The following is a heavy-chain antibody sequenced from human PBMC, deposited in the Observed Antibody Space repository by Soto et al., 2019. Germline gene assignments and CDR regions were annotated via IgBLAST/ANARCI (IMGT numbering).Heavy chain of an antibody. V-gene: IGHV1-2*02. CDR1: GYTFTGYY. J-gene: IGHJ4*02. D-gene: IGHD3-3*01. CDR2: INPNSGGT. CDR3: ARVLNSYDFWSGYYGHY. Sequence: ASVKVSCKASGYTFTGYYMHWVRQAPGRGLEWMGWINPNSGGTNYAQKFQGRVTMTRDTSISTAYMELSSLRSEDTAVYYCARVLNSYDFWSGYYGHYWGQGTLVTVSS.